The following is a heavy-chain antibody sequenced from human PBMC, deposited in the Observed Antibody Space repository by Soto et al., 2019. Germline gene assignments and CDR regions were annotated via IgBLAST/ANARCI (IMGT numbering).Heavy chain of an antibody. CDR2: IRSKAYGGTT. Sequence: GGSLRLSCTASGFTFGDYAMSWFRQAPGKGLEWVGFIRSKAYGGTTEYAASVKGRFTISRDDSKSIAYLQMNSLKTEDTAVYYCTRGPLGYCSSTSCLILPESNFQHWGQGTLVTVSS. V-gene: IGHV3-49*03. D-gene: IGHD2-2*01. CDR1: GFTFGDYA. CDR3: TRGPLGYCSSTSCLILPESNFQH. J-gene: IGHJ1*01.